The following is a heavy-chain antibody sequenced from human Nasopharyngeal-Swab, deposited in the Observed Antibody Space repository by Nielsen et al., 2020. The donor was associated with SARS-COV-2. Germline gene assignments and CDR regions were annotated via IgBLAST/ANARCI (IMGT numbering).Heavy chain of an antibody. J-gene: IGHJ4*02. CDR2: TLYRSKWYK. D-gene: IGHD3-3*01. V-gene: IGHV6-1*01. Sequence: SETLAPTCAISGDSVSSHRAGWNWIRQPPARGLEWLGRTLYRSKWYKDYAESVQSRIADNPDTSKNQFSLQLNSVTPEDTAVYYCARGRDFSFDSWGQGTLVTASS. CDR1: GDSVSSHRAG. CDR3: ARGRDFSFDS.